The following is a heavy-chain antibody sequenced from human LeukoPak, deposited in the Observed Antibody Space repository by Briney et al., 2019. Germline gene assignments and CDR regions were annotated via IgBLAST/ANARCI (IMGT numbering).Heavy chain of an antibody. J-gene: IGHJ4*02. Sequence: ASVKVSCKASGYAFTDYYMHWVRQAPGQGFEWMGWINPNDGDTNYAQKFQGRVTMTRNTSISTAHMEVSRLRSDDTAVYYCARANFLYCSSSTCLFDYWGQGTLVTVSS. CDR1: GYAFTDYY. CDR2: INPNDGDT. CDR3: ARANFLYCSSSTCLFDY. V-gene: IGHV1-2*02. D-gene: IGHD2-2*01.